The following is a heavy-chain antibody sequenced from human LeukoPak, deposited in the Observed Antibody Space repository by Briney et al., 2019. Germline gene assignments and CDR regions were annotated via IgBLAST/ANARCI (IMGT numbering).Heavy chain of an antibody. CDR1: GGSISSYY. CDR3: ESRSYDSSVYFY. J-gene: IGHJ4*02. CDR2: IYYNGST. D-gene: IGHD3-22*01. Sequence: SETLSLTCTVSGGSISSYYWSWIRQPPGKGLEWVGDIYYNGSTNYNPSLKTRVTISVDTSKNQFSLKLSSESAADTAMYYCESRSYDSSVYFYWGQGTLVTVSS. V-gene: IGHV4-59*01.